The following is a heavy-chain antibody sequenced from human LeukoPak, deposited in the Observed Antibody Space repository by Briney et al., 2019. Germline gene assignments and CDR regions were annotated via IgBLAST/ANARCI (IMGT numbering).Heavy chain of an antibody. Sequence: PGRSLRLSCAASGFTFNIYAFHWVRQAPGGGLEWVSVISYDGRNKYYADSVKGRFFTSRDNSKNALDLQLNSLRPEDTAVYCCARDQGDAGNRIKRDGHYMDVWGKGTTVTVSS. D-gene: IGHD1-14*01. CDR2: ISYDGRNK. V-gene: IGHV3-30*01. J-gene: IGHJ6*03. CDR1: GFTFNIYA. CDR3: ARDQGDAGNRIKRDGHYMDV.